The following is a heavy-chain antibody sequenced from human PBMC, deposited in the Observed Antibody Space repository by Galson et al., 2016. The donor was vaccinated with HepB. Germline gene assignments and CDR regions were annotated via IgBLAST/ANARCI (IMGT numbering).Heavy chain of an antibody. D-gene: IGHD4-11*01. CDR3: ALTAEYSNLYFDY. CDR1: GFSLNNAPMG. J-gene: IGHJ4*02. Sequence: PALVKPTQTLTLTCTVSGFSLNNAPMGVSWIRQPPGKALEWLAHIFSSDAKSYSASLRSRLTISQDTSKSQVVLTVTNVDPVDTATYYCALTAEYSNLYFDYWGQGTLVTVSS. V-gene: IGHV2-26*01. CDR2: IFSSDAK.